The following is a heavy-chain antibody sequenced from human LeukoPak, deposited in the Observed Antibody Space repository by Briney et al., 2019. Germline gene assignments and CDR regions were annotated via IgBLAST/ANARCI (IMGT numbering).Heavy chain of an antibody. CDR2: INPNTGST. Sequence: GASVNVSCKASGYIFTSYYMHWVRQAPGQGLEWMGWINPNTGSTNFAQKFQGRVTMTRDTSISTAYMELSRLRSDDTAVYYCAILSRGTNFDYWGQGTLVTVSS. CDR3: AILSRGTNFDY. J-gene: IGHJ4*02. D-gene: IGHD3-16*01. CDR1: GYIFTSYY. V-gene: IGHV1-2*02.